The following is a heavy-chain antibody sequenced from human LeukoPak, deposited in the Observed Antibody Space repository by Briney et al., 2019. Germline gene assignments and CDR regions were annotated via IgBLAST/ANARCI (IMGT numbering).Heavy chain of an antibody. CDR3: ARAPLSAFDI. CDR2: IYTSGST. J-gene: IGHJ3*02. CDR1: GGSISSYY. V-gene: IGHV4-4*09. Sequence: SETLSLTCTVSGGSISSYYWSWIRQPPGKGLEWIGYIYTSGSTNYNPSLKSRVTISVDTSENQFSLKLSSVTAADTAVYYCARAPLSAFDIWGQGTMVTVSS.